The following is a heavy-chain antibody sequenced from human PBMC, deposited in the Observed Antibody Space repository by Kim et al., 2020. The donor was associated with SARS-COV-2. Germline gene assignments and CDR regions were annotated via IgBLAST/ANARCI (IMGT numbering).Heavy chain of an antibody. J-gene: IGHJ4*02. Sequence: GGSLRLSCAASGFSVSGNYMSWVRQSARKGLEWVAVIYIGGNTFYADSVKGRFTISRDNSKNTLYLQMSSLRAGDTAVYYCARTGTLGFGAGTYSPPNSWGQGTLVTVSS. D-gene: IGHD3-10*01. CDR3: ARTGTLGFGAGTYSPPNS. V-gene: IGHV3-66*01. CDR2: IYIGGNT. CDR1: GFSVSGNY.